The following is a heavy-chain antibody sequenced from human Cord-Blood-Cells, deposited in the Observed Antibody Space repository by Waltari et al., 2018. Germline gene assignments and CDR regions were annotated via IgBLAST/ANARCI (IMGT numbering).Heavy chain of an antibody. J-gene: IGHJ4*02. CDR2: IKQDGSEK. V-gene: IGHV3-7*01. CDR1: GFTFSSYW. D-gene: IGHD3-10*01. Sequence: EVQLVESGGGLVQPGGSLRLSCAASGFTFSSYWLSRVRQAPGKGLEWVANIKQDGSEKYYVDSVKGRFTISRDNAKNSLYLQMNSLRAEDTAVYYCARDTWFGELFDYWGQGTLVTVSS. CDR3: ARDTWFGELFDY.